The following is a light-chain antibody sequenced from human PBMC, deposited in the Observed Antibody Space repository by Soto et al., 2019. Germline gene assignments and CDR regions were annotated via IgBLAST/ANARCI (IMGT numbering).Light chain of an antibody. J-gene: IGKJ1*01. Sequence: AIQMTQSPSSLSASIGDRVTITCRASQGIRNELGWYQQKPGKAPILLIYAASSLQSGVPSRFSGSGSGTDFTLTFCRLWPEDFATFFCLQDYSYPRTFGQGTKV. CDR3: LQDYSYPRT. CDR1: QGIRNE. V-gene: IGKV1-6*01. CDR2: AAS.